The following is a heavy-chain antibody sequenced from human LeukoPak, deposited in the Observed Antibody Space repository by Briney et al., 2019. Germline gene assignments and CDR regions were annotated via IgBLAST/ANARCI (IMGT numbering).Heavy chain of an antibody. D-gene: IGHD6-13*01. CDR1: GFTVSRNY. CDR3: ASYSGSWGHYYYGMDV. CDR2: IYSGGST. J-gene: IGHJ6*02. Sequence: GGSLRLSCAASGFTVSRNYMSWVRQAPGKGLEWVSVIYSGGSTYYADSVKGRFTISRDNSKNTLYLQMNSLRAEDTAVYYCASYSGSWGHYYYGMDVWGQGTTVTVS. V-gene: IGHV3-53*01.